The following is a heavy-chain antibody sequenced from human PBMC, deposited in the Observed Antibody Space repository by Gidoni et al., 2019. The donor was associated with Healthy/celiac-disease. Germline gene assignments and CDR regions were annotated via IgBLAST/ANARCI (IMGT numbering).Heavy chain of an antibody. J-gene: IGHJ6*02. Sequence: QVQLVQSGAEVKKPGASVKVSCKASGYTFTSYGISWVRQAPGQGLEWMGWISAYNGNTNYAQKLQGRVTMTTDTSTSTAYMELRSLRSDDTAVYCCARNQLLKYYYYYYGMDVWGQGTTVTVSS. CDR1: GYTFTSYG. D-gene: IGHD2-2*01. V-gene: IGHV1-18*04. CDR3: ARNQLLKYYYYYYGMDV. CDR2: ISAYNGNT.